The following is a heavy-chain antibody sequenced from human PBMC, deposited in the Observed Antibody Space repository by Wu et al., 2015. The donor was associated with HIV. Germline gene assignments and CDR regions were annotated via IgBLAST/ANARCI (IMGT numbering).Heavy chain of an antibody. D-gene: IGHD3-10*01. Sequence: QVQLVQSGAEVKKPGSSVKVSYKASGGTFSSYAISWVRQAPGQGLEWMGRIIPIFGTANYAQKFQGRVTITADESTSTAYMELSSLRSEDTAVYYCARENYGSGSPPWWFDPWGQGNPGHRLL. CDR3: ARENYGSGSPPWWFDP. J-gene: IGHJ5*02. V-gene: IGHV1-69*13. CDR1: GGTFSSYA. CDR2: IIPIFGTA.